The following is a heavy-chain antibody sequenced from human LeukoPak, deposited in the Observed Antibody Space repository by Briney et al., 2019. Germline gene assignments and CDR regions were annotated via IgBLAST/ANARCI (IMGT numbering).Heavy chain of an antibody. CDR1: GGSISSGDYY. Sequence: SETLSLTCTVSGGSISSGDYYWSWIRQPPGKGLEWIGYIYYSGSTYYNPSLKSRVTISVDTSKNQFSPKLSSVTAADTAVYYCARRYYYGSGIDYWGQGTLVTVSS. CDR2: IYYSGST. J-gene: IGHJ4*02. CDR3: ARRYYYGSGIDY. V-gene: IGHV4-30-4*01. D-gene: IGHD3-10*01.